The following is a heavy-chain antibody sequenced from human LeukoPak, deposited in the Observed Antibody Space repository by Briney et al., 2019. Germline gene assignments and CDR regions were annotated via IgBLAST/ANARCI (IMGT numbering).Heavy chain of an antibody. D-gene: IGHD6-13*01. Sequence: GGSLRLSCTASGFTFSSYWMTWVRQAPGKGLEWVANIKKDGSEKYYVDSVKGRFTISRDNAKNSLYLQMNTLRDEDTAVYYCTKGGQSSSWFWLIWGQGTLVTVSS. CDR1: GFTFSSYW. CDR2: IKKDGSEK. J-gene: IGHJ4*02. CDR3: TKGGQSSSWFWLI. V-gene: IGHV3-7*01.